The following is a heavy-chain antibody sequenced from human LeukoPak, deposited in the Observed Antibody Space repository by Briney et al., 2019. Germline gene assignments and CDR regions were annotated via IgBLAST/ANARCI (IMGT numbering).Heavy chain of an antibody. V-gene: IGHV3-23*01. D-gene: IGHD2-2*01. J-gene: IGHJ3*02. CDR1: GYTFSSYA. Sequence: TGGSLRLSCAASGYTFSSYAMSWVRQAPGKGLEWVSAISGSGGSTYYADSVKGRFTISRDNSKNTLYLQMNSLRAEDTAVYYCAKAPYVVPAAPDAFDIWGQGTMVTVSS. CDR2: ISGSGGST. CDR3: AKAPYVVPAAPDAFDI.